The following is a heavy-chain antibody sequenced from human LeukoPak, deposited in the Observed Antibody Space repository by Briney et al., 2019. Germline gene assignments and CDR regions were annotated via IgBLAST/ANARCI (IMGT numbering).Heavy chain of an antibody. V-gene: IGHV3-33*08. CDR3: ARASLVGATLIDH. Sequence: GGSLRLSCAASGFTFSSYSMNWVRQAPGKGLEWVAVIWYDGSNTYYADSVKGRFTVSRDNSNNTLYMQMNSLRAEDTAVYYCARASLVGATLIDHWGQGTLVTVSS. D-gene: IGHD1-26*01. J-gene: IGHJ4*02. CDR2: IWYDGSNT. CDR1: GFTFSSYS.